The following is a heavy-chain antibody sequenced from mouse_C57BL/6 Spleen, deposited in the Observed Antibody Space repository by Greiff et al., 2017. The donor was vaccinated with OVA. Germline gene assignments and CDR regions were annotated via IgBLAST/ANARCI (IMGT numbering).Heavy chain of an antibody. Sequence: QAHVKQPGAELVKPGASVKVSCKASGYTFTSYWMHWVKQRPGQGLEWIGRIHPSDSDTNYNQKFKGKATMTVDKSSSTAYMQLSSLTSEDSAVYYCAAYYSSAWFAYWGQGTLVTVSA. J-gene: IGHJ3*01. CDR3: AAYYSSAWFAY. V-gene: IGHV1-74*01. CDR1: GYTFTSYW. CDR2: IHPSDSDT. D-gene: IGHD2-12*01.